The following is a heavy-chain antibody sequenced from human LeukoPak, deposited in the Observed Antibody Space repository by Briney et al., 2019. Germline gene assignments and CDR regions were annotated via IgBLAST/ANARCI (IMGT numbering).Heavy chain of an antibody. CDR2: IKQDGSEK. CDR3: ARALSG. CDR1: GFTFSNYW. V-gene: IGHV3-7*03. J-gene: IGHJ4*02. D-gene: IGHD3-3*01. Sequence: GGSLRLSCAASGFTFSNYWMHWVRQAPGKGLEWVANIKQDGSEKYYVGSVKGRFSVSRDNAKNSVYLQMNSLRAEDTAVYYCARALSGWGQGTLVTVSS.